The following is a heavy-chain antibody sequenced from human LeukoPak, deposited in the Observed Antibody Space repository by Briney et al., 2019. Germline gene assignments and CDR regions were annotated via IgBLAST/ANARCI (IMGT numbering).Heavy chain of an antibody. CDR1: DHTFTDLS. D-gene: IGHD3-10*01. CDR3: TGVNDYYSNWFHT. V-gene: IGHV1-24*01. Sequence: ASVNVSCKVSDHTFTDLSIHWVRQVPGKGLEWMGGFDPEKRETIYAQNFQDRVTMTEDTSTDTAYLHLSSLRSEDTAVYYCTGVNDYYSNWFHTWGPGTLVTVSS. CDR2: FDPEKRET. J-gene: IGHJ5*02.